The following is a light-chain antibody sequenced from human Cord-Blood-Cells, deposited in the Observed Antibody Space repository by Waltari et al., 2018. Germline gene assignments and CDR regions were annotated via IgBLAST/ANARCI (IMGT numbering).Light chain of an antibody. J-gene: IGKJ1*01. Sequence: EIQMTQSPSSLSASVGDRVTITCRASQGISNYLAWYQQKPGKVPKLLIDDASTVQSGFPSRFSGSGSGTDFTLTISSLQPEDVATYYCQKYNSALWTFGQGTKVEIK. V-gene: IGKV1-27*01. CDR3: QKYNSALWT. CDR1: QGISNY. CDR2: DAS.